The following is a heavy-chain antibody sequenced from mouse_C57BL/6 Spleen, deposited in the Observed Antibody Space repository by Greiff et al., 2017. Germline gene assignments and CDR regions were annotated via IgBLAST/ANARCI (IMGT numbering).Heavy chain of an antibody. CDR1: GYAFSSYW. Sequence: QVQLQQSGAELVKPGASVKISCKASGYAFSSYWMNWVKQRPGKGLEWIGQIYPGDGDTNYNGKFKGKATLTADKSSSTAYMQLSSLTSEDSAVYFCARSYYDYDVFAMDYWGQGTSVTVSS. J-gene: IGHJ4*01. CDR2: IYPGDGDT. V-gene: IGHV1-80*01. CDR3: ARSYYDYDVFAMDY. D-gene: IGHD2-4*01.